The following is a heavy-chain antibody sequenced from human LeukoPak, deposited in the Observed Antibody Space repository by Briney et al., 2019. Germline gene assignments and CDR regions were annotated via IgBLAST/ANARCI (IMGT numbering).Heavy chain of an antibody. V-gene: IGHV4-34*01. Sequence: ALETLSLTCAVYGDTFINNFWTWVRQPPGKGLEWVGQINHSGSTYYNPSRKSRDNILIETSKKQFSLKLTSVTAADTAVYYCARAMPYFYGSIAVPGTIDYWGQGILVTVSS. J-gene: IGHJ4*02. CDR2: INHSGST. D-gene: IGHD6-19*01. CDR3: ARAMPYFYGSIAVPGTIDY. CDR1: GDTFINNF.